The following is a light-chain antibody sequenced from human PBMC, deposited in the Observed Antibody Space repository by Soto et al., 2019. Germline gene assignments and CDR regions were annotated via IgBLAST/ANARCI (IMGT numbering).Light chain of an antibody. J-gene: IGKJ1*01. CDR1: QSVSSTY. Sequence: VLTQSPGTLSLSPGERATLSCRASQSVSSTYLAWYQQKPGQAPRLLIYGASSRATGIPDRFSGSGSGTDFTLTISRLEPEDFAVYYCQQFGGSPRTFGQGTKVDIK. CDR3: QQFGGSPRT. CDR2: GAS. V-gene: IGKV3-20*01.